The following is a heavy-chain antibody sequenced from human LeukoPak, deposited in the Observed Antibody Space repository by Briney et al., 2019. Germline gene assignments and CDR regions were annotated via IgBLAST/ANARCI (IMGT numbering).Heavy chain of an antibody. D-gene: IGHD3-22*01. V-gene: IGHV1-18*01. CDR1: GYTFTSYG. CDR3: AGVLWRPSGYSSEPEKRFDY. Sequence: ASVKVSCKASGYTFTSYGISWVRQAPGQGLEWMGWISAYNGNTNYAQKLQGRATMTTDTSTSTAYMELRSLRSDDPAVYYCAGVLWRPSGYSSEPEKRFDYWGQGTLVTVSS. CDR2: ISAYNGNT. J-gene: IGHJ4*02.